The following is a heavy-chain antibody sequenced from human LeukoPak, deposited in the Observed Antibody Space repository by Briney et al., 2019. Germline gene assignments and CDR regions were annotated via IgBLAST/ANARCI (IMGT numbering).Heavy chain of an antibody. Sequence: SETLSLTCAVYGGSFSGYYWSWIRQPPGKGLEWIGEINHRGSTNYNPSLKSRVTISVDTSKNQFSLKLSSVTAADTAVYYCARGPGSGSSPFDSWGQGTLVTASS. CDR1: GGSFSGYY. V-gene: IGHV4-34*01. CDR3: ARGPGSGSSPFDS. CDR2: INHRGST. D-gene: IGHD1-26*01. J-gene: IGHJ4*02.